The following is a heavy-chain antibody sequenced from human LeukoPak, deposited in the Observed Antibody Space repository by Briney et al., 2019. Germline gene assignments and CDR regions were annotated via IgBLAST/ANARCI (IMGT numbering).Heavy chain of an antibody. D-gene: IGHD2-2*01. J-gene: IGHJ6*02. CDR2: INPNSGGT. CDR1: GYTFTGYY. Sequence: ASVKVSCKASGYTFTGYYMHWVRQAPGQGLEWMGWINPNSGGTNYAQKFQGRVTMTRDTSISTAYMELSRLRSDDTAVYYCARDDDIVVARDYGMDVWGQGTTVTVSS. CDR3: ARDDDIVVARDYGMDV. V-gene: IGHV1-2*02.